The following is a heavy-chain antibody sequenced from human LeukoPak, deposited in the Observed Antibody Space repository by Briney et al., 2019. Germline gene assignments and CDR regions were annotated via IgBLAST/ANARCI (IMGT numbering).Heavy chain of an antibody. Sequence: LPGGSLRLSCAASGFTFSSYAMSWVRQAPGKGLEWVSDISGSGGSTYYADSVKGRFTISRDNAKNTLYLQMNSLRAEDTAVYYCAKPYGGYYSSVGFDPWGQGTLVTVSS. D-gene: IGHD2-15*01. CDR2: ISGSGGST. CDR1: GFTFSSYA. V-gene: IGHV3-23*01. J-gene: IGHJ5*02. CDR3: AKPYGGYYSSVGFDP.